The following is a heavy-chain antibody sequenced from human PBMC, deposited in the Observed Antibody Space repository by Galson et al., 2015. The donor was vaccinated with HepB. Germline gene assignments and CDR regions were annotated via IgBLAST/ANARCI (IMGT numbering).Heavy chain of an antibody. J-gene: IGHJ4*02. Sequence: SLRLSCAASGFTFSSYAMSWVRQAPGKGLEWVSAISGSGGSTYYADSVKGRFTISRDNSKNTLYLQMNSLRAEDTAVYYCAKAIFYYDSSGYPPDYWGQGTLVTVSS. D-gene: IGHD3-22*01. V-gene: IGHV3-23*01. CDR1: GFTFSSYA. CDR3: AKAIFYYDSSGYPPDY. CDR2: ISGSGGST.